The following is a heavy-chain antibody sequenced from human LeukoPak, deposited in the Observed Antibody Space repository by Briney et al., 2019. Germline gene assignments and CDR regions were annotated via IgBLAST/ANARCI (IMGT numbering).Heavy chain of an antibody. V-gene: IGHV4-59*08. J-gene: IGHJ3*02. D-gene: IGHD1-14*01. CDR3: ARSFLNLDAFDI. CDR1: GTSISSYF. Sequence: SETLSLTCTDSGTSISSYFWSWIRQPPGKGLEWMGHISYTGSTNYNPSLTSRVTISVDTSRKHFSLKLSSVTAADTAVYYCARSFLNLDAFDIWGQGTMVTVS. CDR2: ISYTGST.